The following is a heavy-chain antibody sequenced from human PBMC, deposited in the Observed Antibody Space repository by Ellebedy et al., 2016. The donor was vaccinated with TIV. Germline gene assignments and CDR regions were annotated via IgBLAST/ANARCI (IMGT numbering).Heavy chain of an antibody. CDR1: GFSFRYYG. Sequence: PGGSLRLSCAASGFSFRYYGMYWVRQAPGKGLEWAAFIQYDGSDKHYSDSVKDRFTVSRDSSKNTLYLQMNSLRPEDTAVYYCAKLIQHKDRGAVDIWGQGTMVTVSS. J-gene: IGHJ3*02. CDR3: AKLIQHKDRGAVDI. CDR2: IQYDGSDK. D-gene: IGHD2-21*01. V-gene: IGHV3-30*02.